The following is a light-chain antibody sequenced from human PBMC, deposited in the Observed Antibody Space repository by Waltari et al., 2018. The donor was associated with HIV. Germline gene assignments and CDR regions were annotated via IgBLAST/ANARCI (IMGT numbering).Light chain of an antibody. Sequence: QSALTQPLSASGTPGQRVTISCSGNSANIGTNYVYWYQHLPGAAPKCLIYRDNQRPSGVPDRFSGSKSGTSASLAISGLQSEDEADYYCAEWDDDLGGWVFGGGTKVTVL. CDR2: RDN. J-gene: IGLJ3*02. CDR3: AEWDDDLGGWV. V-gene: IGLV1-47*01. CDR1: SANIGTNY.